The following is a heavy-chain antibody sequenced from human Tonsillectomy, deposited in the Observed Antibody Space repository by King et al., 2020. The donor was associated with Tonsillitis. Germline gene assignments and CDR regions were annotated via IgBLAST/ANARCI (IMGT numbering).Heavy chain of an antibody. CDR3: ARMVRGYYGSETYYFFDY. V-gene: IGHV1-18*01. CDR1: AYNFNNYG. J-gene: IGHJ4*02. Sequence: QLVQSGAEVKKPGASVKVSCKASAYNFNNYGISWVRQAPGQGLEWMGWISDYNGNTDYIQKLQGRVTMTTDTSTSTAYMELRSLRSDDTAVYYCARMVRGYYGSETYYFFDYWGQGTLVTVSS. CDR2: ISDYNGNT. D-gene: IGHD3-10*01.